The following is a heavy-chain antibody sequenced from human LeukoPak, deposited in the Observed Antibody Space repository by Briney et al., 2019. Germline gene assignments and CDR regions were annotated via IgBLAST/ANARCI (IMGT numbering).Heavy chain of an antibody. CDR3: ARVIAIGGIIVLFDY. Sequence: PSETLSLTCTVSGTSINSGYYHWSWIRQHPGKGLEWIGYISYSGNTDHNPSLKSRVSISEGTSKRQFSLRLNSVTAADTAVYYCARVIAIGGIIVLFDYWGQGTLVTVSS. V-gene: IGHV4-31*03. D-gene: IGHD3-16*02. CDR1: GTSINSGYYH. CDR2: ISYSGNT. J-gene: IGHJ4*02.